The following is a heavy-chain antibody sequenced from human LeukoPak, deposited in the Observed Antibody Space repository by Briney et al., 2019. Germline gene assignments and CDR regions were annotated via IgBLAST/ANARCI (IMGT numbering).Heavy chain of an antibody. Sequence: GGSLRLSCAASGFTFSSYAMSWVRQAPGKGLEWVSVISNSGGSTFYADSVKGRFTISRDNAKNSLYLQMNSLRAEDTAVYYCARLTYYYDSSGYSSAFDIWGQGTMVTVSS. CDR2: ISNSGGST. D-gene: IGHD3-22*01. CDR3: ARLTYYYDSSGYSSAFDI. J-gene: IGHJ3*02. V-gene: IGHV3-23*01. CDR1: GFTFSSYA.